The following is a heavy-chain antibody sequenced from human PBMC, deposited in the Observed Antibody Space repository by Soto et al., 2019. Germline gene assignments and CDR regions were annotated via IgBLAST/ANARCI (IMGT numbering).Heavy chain of an antibody. CDR1: GFTFSSYS. J-gene: IGHJ4*02. V-gene: IGHV3-21*01. CDR2: ISSSSSYI. CDR3: ARDWDSYGYGGGLDY. Sequence: PGGSLRLSCAASGFTFSSYSMNWVRQAPGKGLEWVSSISSSSSYIYYADSVKGRFTISRDNAKNSLYLQMNSLRAEDTAVYYCARDWDSYGYGGGLDYWGQGTLVTVSS. D-gene: IGHD5-18*01.